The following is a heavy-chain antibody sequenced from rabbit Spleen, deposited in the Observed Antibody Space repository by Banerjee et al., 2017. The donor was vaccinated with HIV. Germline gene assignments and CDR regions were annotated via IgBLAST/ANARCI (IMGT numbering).Heavy chain of an antibody. D-gene: IGHD8-1*01. CDR3: ARNTYGGGGWTTLNL. J-gene: IGHJ4*01. CDR1: GFSFNSGYD. CDR2: INTATGKA. Sequence: QEQLVESGGGLVKPEGSLTLTCKASGFSFNSGYDMCWVRQAPGKGLEWIGCINTATGKAVYASWAKGRFTISKTSSTTVTLQMTSLTAADTATYFCARNTYGGGGWTTLNLWGPGTLVTVS. V-gene: IGHV1S45*01.